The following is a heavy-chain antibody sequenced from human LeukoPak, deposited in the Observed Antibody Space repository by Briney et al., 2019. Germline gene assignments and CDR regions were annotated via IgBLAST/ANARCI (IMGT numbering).Heavy chain of an antibody. V-gene: IGHV3-21*01. CDR2: ISSDSRYI. CDR1: GFTFSHYS. CDR3: ATDYAGNSLWYYYGLGV. J-gene: IGHJ6*02. D-gene: IGHD4-23*01. Sequence: GGSLRLSCAASGFTFSHYSMSWVRQAPGKGLEWVSSISSDSRYIYYADSLKGRFTISRDNAKNSLYLQMNSLRAEDTAVYYCATDYAGNSLWYYYGLGVWGQGTTVTVSS.